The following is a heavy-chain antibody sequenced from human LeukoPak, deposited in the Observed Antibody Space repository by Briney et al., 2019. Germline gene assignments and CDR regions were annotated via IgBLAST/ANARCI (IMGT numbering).Heavy chain of an antibody. D-gene: IGHD3-3*01. Sequence: ASVKVSCKASGYTFTSYGISWVRQAPGQGLEWMGWISAYNGNTNYAQKLQARVTMTTATSTSTAYMELRSLRSDDTAVYYCARTANRGYDFWSGYLYWGQGTLVTVSS. CDR3: ARTANRGYDFWSGYLY. J-gene: IGHJ4*02. V-gene: IGHV1-18*01. CDR1: GYTFTSYG. CDR2: ISAYNGNT.